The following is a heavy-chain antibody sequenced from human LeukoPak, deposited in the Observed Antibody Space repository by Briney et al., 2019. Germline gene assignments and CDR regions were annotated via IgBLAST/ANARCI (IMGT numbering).Heavy chain of an antibody. D-gene: IGHD3-22*01. CDR2: IYHSGST. J-gene: IGHJ4*02. V-gene: IGHV4-38-2*02. CDR3: AREGPYYDSSGYYGY. Sequence: SETLSLTCTVSGYSITRGSYWGWIRQPPGKGLEWIANIYHSGSTYYNPSLKSRVTISVDTSKNQFSLKLSSVTAADTAVYYCAREGPYYDSSGYYGYWGQGTLVTVSS. CDR1: GYSITRGSY.